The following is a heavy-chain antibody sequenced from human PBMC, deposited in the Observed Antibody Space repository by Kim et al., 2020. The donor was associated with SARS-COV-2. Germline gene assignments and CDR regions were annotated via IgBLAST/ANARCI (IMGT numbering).Heavy chain of an antibody. CDR3: ARRRATVRNNAFDI. D-gene: IGHD4-17*01. Sequence: SETLSLTCTVSGSSISSYYWSWIRQPPGKGLEWIGYIYYSGSTNYNPSLKSRVTISVDTSKNQFPLKLSSVTAADTAVYYCARRRATVRNNAFDIWGQGT. CDR1: GSSISSYY. V-gene: IGHV4-59*01. J-gene: IGHJ3*02. CDR2: IYYSGST.